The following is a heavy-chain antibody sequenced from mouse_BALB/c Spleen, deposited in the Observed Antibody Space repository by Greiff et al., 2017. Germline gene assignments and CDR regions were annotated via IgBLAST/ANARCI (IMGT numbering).Heavy chain of an antibody. V-gene: IGHV1-7*01. CDR3: ARGGSTMITAYYFDY. CDR1: GYTFTSYW. J-gene: IGHJ2*01. CDR2: INPSTGYT. Sequence: QVQLQQSGADLAKPGASVKMSCKASGYTFTSYWMHWVKQRPGQGLEWIGYINPSTGYTEYNQKFKDKATLTADKSSSTAYMQLSSLTSEDSAVYYCARGGSTMITAYYFDYWGQGTTLTVSS. D-gene: IGHD2-4*01.